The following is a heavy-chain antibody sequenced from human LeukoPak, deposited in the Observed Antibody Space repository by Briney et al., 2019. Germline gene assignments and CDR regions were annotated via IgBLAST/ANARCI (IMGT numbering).Heavy chain of an antibody. CDR3: ATGNTDDY. CDR1: GFTFRNNY. Sequence: LPGGSLRLSCAASGFTFRNNYMHWVRQAPGKGLEWVAVISHDGSNKYYADSVKGRFSISRDNSKNTLDLQMNRLIPEDTAVYYCATGNTDDYWGQGTLVTVSS. V-gene: IGHV3-30-3*01. D-gene: IGHD1-14*01. J-gene: IGHJ4*02. CDR2: ISHDGSNK.